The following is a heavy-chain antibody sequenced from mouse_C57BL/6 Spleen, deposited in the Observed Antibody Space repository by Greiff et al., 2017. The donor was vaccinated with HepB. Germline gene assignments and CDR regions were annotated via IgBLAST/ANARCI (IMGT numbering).Heavy chain of an antibody. CDR1: GYTFTSYG. V-gene: IGHV1-81*01. CDR2: IYPRSGNT. CDR3: ARVEGLDY. Sequence: VQLQQSGAELARPGASVKLSCKASGYTFTSYGISWVKQRTGQGLEWIGEIYPRSGNTYYNEKFKGKATLTADISSSTAYMELRSLTSEDSAVYFCARVEGLDYWGQGTTLTVSS. J-gene: IGHJ2*01.